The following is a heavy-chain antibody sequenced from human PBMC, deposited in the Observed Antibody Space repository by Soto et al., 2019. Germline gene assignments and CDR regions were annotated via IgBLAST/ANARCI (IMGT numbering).Heavy chain of an antibody. J-gene: IGHJ3*02. D-gene: IGHD5-18*01. Sequence: QLQLQESGPGLVKPSETLSLTCTVSGGSISSSSYYWGWIRQPPGKGLEWIGSIYYSGSTYYNPSLNSRVTISVDTSKNQFSLKLSSVTAADTAVYYCARWRLDSYGDYDAFDIWGQGTMVTVSS. V-gene: IGHV4-39*01. CDR1: GGSISSSSYY. CDR2: IYYSGST. CDR3: ARWRLDSYGDYDAFDI.